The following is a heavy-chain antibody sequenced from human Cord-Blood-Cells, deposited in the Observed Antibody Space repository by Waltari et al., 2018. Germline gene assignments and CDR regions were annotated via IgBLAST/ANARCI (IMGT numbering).Heavy chain of an antibody. CDR1: GGSFSGSY. CDR2: INHSGST. CDR3: ARGGGNSADAFDI. D-gene: IGHD2-21*02. Sequence: QVQLQQWGAGRLKPSETLSPPCAGYGGSFSGSYWTWDPQPPGQGLEWIGEINHSGSTNYNPSLKSRVTISVDTSKNQFSLKLSSVTAADTAVYYCARGGGNSADAFDIWGQGTMVTVSS. V-gene: IGHV4-34*01. J-gene: IGHJ3*02.